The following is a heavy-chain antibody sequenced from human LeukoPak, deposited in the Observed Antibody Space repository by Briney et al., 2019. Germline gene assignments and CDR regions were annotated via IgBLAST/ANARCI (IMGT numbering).Heavy chain of an antibody. CDR3: AKASWVSSADAVL. J-gene: IGHJ4*02. D-gene: IGHD3-16*01. CDR1: GFIFSNYA. V-gene: IGHV3-23*01. CDR2: LRGDGET. Sequence: LGGSLRLSCAASGFIFSNYAMSWVRQAPARGLEWVSSLRGDGETFYADSVKGRFTLSRDDPRNTVYLQLNNLRVEDTAVYYCAKASWVSSADAVLWGQGTLVTVSS.